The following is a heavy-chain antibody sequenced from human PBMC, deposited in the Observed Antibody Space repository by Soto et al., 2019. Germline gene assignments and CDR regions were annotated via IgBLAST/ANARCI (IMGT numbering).Heavy chain of an antibody. CDR1: GYTFTSYY. Sequence: QVQLVQSGAEVKKPGASVKVSCKASGYTFTSYYITWVRQAPGQGPEWMGWISAYNGNTIYPQTLQGRVTMTTDTSTSKASMELRSLRADDTAVYYCARDSPPIASWGQGTPVTVSS. J-gene: IGHJ5*02. CDR3: ARDSPPIAS. V-gene: IGHV1-18*01. CDR2: ISAYNGNT.